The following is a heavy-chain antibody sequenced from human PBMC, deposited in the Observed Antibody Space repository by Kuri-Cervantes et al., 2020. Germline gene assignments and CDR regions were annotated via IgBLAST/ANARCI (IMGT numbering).Heavy chain of an antibody. Sequence: SCTVSGGSISSGGYYWSWIRQHPGKGLEWIGYIYYSGSTHYNPSLKSRVTISVDTSKNQFSLKLSSVTAAYTAVYYCARGEYYFDYWGQGTLVTVSS. J-gene: IGHJ4*02. CDR1: GGSISSGGYY. V-gene: IGHV4-31*02. CDR3: ARGEYYFDY. CDR2: IYYSGST.